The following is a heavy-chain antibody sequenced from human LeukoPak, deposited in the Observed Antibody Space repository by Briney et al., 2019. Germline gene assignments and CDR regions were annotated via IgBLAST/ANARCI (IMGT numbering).Heavy chain of an antibody. Sequence: SETLSLTCTVSGGSISSGGYYWSWIRQHPGKGLEWIGYIYYSGSTYYNPSLKSRVTISVDTSKNQFSLKLSSVTAADTAVYYCAREPPQGWFDPWGQGTLVTVSS. CDR2: IYYSGST. J-gene: IGHJ5*02. V-gene: IGHV4-31*03. CDR3: AREPPQGWFDP. CDR1: GGSISSGGYY.